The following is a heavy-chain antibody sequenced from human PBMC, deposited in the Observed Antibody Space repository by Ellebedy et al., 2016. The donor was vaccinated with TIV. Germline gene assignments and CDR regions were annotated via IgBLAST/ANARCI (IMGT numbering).Heavy chain of an antibody. CDR3: ARHAVDYGDDY. Sequence: GESLKISXKGSGYSFTSYWIGWVRQMPGKGLEWMGIIYPGNSDTRYSPSFQGQVTISADKSISTAYLQWSSLKASDTAMYYCARHAVDYGDDYWGQGTLVTVSS. D-gene: IGHD4-17*01. V-gene: IGHV5-51*01. CDR2: IYPGNSDT. J-gene: IGHJ4*02. CDR1: GYSFTSYW.